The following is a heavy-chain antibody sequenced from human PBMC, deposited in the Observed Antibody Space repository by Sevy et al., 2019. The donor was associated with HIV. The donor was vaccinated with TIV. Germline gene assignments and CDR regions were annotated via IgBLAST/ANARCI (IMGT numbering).Heavy chain of an antibody. J-gene: IGHJ4*02. CDR3: ARDLRLYSYDSSGYYDY. D-gene: IGHD3-22*01. CDR2: IYYSGST. CDR1: GGSISSGDYY. V-gene: IGHV4-30-4*01. Sequence: SETLSLTCTVSGGSISSGDYYWSWIPQPPGKGLEWIGYIYYSGSTYYNPSLKSRVTISVDTSKNQFSLKLSSVTAADTAVYYCARDLRLYSYDSSGYYDYWGQGTLVTVSS.